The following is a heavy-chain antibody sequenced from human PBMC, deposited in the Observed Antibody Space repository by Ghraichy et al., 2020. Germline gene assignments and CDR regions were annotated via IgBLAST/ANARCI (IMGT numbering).Heavy chain of an antibody. CDR1: GGSITTRSYY. V-gene: IGHV4-39*01. J-gene: IGHJ4*02. CDR2: IYYNGDT. CDR3: AHLGEGAGPIDY. D-gene: IGHD1-26*01. Sequence: SETLSLTCTVSGGSITTRSYYWGWIRQPPGKGLEWIGSIYYNGDTYYNPSLQSRVTISVDTSKNQFSLKLGSMTAADLAVYYCAHLGEGAGPIDYWGQGTLVTVSS.